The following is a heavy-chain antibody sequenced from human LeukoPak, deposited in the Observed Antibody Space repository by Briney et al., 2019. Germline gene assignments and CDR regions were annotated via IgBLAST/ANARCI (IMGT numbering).Heavy chain of an antibody. J-gene: IGHJ3*02. CDR2: ISYDGRNK. D-gene: IGHD5-12*01. V-gene: IGHV3-30*18. CDR3: TKGYSGYDYAFDI. Sequence: GGSLRLSCGFTFSVYGIHWVRQAPGKGLEWVAVISYDGRNKFYTDSVKGRFTISRDNSVNTVYLQMNSLRAEDTAVYYCTKGYSGYDYAFDIWGQGTMVTVSS. CDR1: FTFSVYG.